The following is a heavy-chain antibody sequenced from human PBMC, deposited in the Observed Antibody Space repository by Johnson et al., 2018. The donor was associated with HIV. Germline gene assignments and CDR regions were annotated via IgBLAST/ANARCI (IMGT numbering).Heavy chain of an antibody. CDR2: ISYDGSNQ. CDR1: GFTFDDYA. Sequence: QVQLVESGGVLVQPGRSLRLSCAASGFTFDDYAMHWVRQAPGKGLVWVAVISYDGSNQYYAASVKGRFTISRDNSKNTLYLQMNSLRAEDTAVYYCARGGLGDYVVAFDIWGQGTMVTVSS. J-gene: IGHJ3*02. D-gene: IGHD4-17*01. CDR3: ARGGLGDYVVAFDI. V-gene: IGHV3-30-3*01.